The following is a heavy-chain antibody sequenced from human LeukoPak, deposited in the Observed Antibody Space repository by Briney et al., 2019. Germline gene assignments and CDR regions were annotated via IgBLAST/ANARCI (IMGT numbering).Heavy chain of an antibody. V-gene: IGHV3-7*01. Sequence: GGSLRLSCAASGFTFSSYGMHWVRQAPGKGLEWVANIKQDGSEKYYVDSVKGRFTISRDNAKNSLYLQMNSLRAEDTAVYYCARRAGAYSHPYDYWGQGTLVTVSS. J-gene: IGHJ4*02. CDR2: IKQDGSEK. CDR3: ARRAGAYSHPYDY. D-gene: IGHD4/OR15-4a*01. CDR1: GFTFSSYG.